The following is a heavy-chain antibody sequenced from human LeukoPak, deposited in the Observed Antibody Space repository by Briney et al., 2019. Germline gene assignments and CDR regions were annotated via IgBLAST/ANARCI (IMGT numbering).Heavy chain of an antibody. CDR1: GYSISSGYY. D-gene: IGHD3-10*01. CDR3: ARDLLDFYGSGSFLVYYFDY. CDR2: IYHSGST. J-gene: IGHJ4*02. V-gene: IGHV4-38-2*02. Sequence: SETLSLTCTVSGYSISSGYYWGWIRQPPGKGLEWIGSIYHSGSTYYNPSLKSRVTMSVDTSKNQFSLKLSSVTAADTAVYYCARDLLDFYGSGSFLVYYFDYWGQGTLVTVSS.